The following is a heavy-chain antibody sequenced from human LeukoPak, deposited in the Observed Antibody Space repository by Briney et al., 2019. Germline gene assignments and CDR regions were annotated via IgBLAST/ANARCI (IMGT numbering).Heavy chain of an antibody. D-gene: IGHD5-18*01. CDR1: GFTFSSYG. Sequence: GGTLRLSCAASGFTFSSYGMSWVRQAPGKGLEWVSGISGSGGSTYYADSVKGRCTISRDNSKNTLYLQMNSLRAEDTAVYYCANDGYSYGYLRDYWGQGTLVTVSS. CDR3: ANDGYSYGYLRDY. V-gene: IGHV3-23*01. J-gene: IGHJ4*02. CDR2: ISGSGGST.